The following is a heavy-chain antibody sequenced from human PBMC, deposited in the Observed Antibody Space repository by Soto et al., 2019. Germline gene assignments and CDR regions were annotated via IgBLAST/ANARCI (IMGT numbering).Heavy chain of an antibody. J-gene: IGHJ6*02. CDR1: GASITSTSYH. V-gene: IGHV4-39*01. CDR2: FYYSGST. Sequence: QLQLXESGPGMVKPSETLSLTCTVSGASITSTSYHWGWIRQPPGKGLEWIGNFYYSGSTYYNPSLRSRVTISVDASKNQFSVKVSSVTATDTAVYYCARSVGDYYYGMDVWGQGTTVTVSS. D-gene: IGHD1-26*01. CDR3: ARSVGDYYYGMDV.